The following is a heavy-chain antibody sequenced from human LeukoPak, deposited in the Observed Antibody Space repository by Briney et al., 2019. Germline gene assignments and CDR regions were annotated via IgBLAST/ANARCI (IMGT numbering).Heavy chain of an antibody. V-gene: IGHV1-8*01. J-gene: IGHJ4*02. CDR3: ARFVVRDGYNSSDY. CDR1: GYTFTSYD. CDR2: MNPNSGNT. D-gene: IGHD5-24*01. Sequence: VASVKVSCKASGYTFTSYDINWVRQATGQGLEWMGWMNPNSGNTGYAQKFQGRVTMTRDTSISTAYMELSRLRSDDTAVYYCARFVVRDGYNSSDYWGQGTLVTVSS.